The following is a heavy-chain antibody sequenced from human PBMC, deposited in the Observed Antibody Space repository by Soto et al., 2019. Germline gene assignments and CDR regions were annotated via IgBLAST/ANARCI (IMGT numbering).Heavy chain of an antibody. CDR1: GLPVSNNY. CDR3: ARGRTLYCTNGVCYPTAAADPYYFDY. CDR2: IYSGDST. Sequence: GGSLRLSCAASGLPVSNNYMILVRPAPGKGLEWVSVIYSGDSTHYADTVKGRFTISRDNSKNTLYLQMNNLRAEDTAVYYCARGRTLYCTNGVCYPTAAADPYYFDYCGRGTLVTVSS. J-gene: IGHJ4*02. D-gene: IGHD2-8*01. V-gene: IGHV3-53*01.